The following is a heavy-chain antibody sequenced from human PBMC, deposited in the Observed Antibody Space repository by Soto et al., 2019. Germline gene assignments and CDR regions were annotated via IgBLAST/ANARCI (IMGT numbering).Heavy chain of an antibody. CDR3: ARDNYYDSSGYRYYFDY. CDR1: GYAFTSYA. D-gene: IGHD3-22*01. Sequence: GASVKVSCKASGYAFTSYAMHWVRQAPGQRLEWMGWINAGNGNTKYSQKFQGRVTITRDTSASTAYMELSSLRSEDTAVYYCARDNYYDSSGYRYYFDYWGQGTLVTVSS. V-gene: IGHV1-3*01. CDR2: INAGNGNT. J-gene: IGHJ4*02.